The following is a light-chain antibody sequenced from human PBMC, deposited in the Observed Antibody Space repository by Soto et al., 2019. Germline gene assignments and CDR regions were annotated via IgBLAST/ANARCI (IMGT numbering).Light chain of an antibody. V-gene: IGKV1-17*01. CDR1: QGMRND. Sequence: IQITPSPSSLSASVGDRLTIPCRASQGMRNDLDWFQQKPGKXPXXLIYAASNLQSGVPARFSGSGSGTESTLTVSSLQPEDFATYYCQQLKSYPLTFGGGTRWIS. CDR3: QQLKSYPLT. J-gene: IGKJ4*01. CDR2: AAS.